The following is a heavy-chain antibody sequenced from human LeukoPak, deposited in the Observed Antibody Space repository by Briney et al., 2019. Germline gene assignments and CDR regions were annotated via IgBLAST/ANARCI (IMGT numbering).Heavy chain of an antibody. CDR2: ISYDGSNK. J-gene: IGHJ3*02. D-gene: IGHD1-1*01. CDR1: GFTFSSSA. Sequence: PGGSLRLSCAASGFTFSSSAMHWVRQAPGKGLEWVAVISYDGSNKYYADSVKGRFTISRDNSKNTLYLQMNSLRAEDTAVYYCARDGAHQLERGWNAFDIWGQGTMVTVSS. V-gene: IGHV3-30*03. CDR3: ARDGAHQLERGWNAFDI.